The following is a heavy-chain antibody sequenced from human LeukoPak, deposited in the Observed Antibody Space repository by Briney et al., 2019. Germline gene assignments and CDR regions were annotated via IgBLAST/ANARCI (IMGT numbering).Heavy chain of an antibody. D-gene: IGHD6-19*01. J-gene: IGHJ5*02. CDR3: ARDSSGWYHWFDP. V-gene: IGHV4-59*01. CDR1: GGSISSYY. Sequence: SETLSLTCAVSGGSISSYYWSWIRQPPGKGLEWIGYIYYSGSTNYNPSLKSRVTISVDTSKNQFSLKLSSVTAADTAVYYCARDSSGWYHWFDPWGQGTLVTVSS. CDR2: IYYSGST.